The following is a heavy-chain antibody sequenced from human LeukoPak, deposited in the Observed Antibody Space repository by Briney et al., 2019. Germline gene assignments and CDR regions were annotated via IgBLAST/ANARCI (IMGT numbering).Heavy chain of an antibody. CDR2: ISYDGINQ. D-gene: IGHD1/OR15-1a*01. J-gene: IGHJ4*02. CDR3: TLTTFGVVYYFDY. Sequence: GGSLRLTCATSGFTFSSYAMHWVRQAPGKGLEWVALISYDGINQYYADSVKGRFTISRDNSKNTLYLQLNSLRLEDTAVYYCTLTTFGVVYYFDYWGQGTLVTVSS. CDR1: GFTFSSYA. V-gene: IGHV3-30*04.